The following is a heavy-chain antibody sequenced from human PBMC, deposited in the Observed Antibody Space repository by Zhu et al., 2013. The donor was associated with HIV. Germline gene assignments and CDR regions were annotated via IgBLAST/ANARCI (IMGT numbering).Heavy chain of an antibody. J-gene: IGHJ6*02. V-gene: IGHV1-18*01. CDR2: ISAYNGNT. Sequence: QVQLVQSGAEVKKPGASVKVSCKASGYTFTSYGISWVRQAPGQGLEWMGWISAYNGNTNYAQKLQGRVTMTTDTSTSTAYMELRSLRSDDTAVYYCARDLRETLVTYSRRRPKYYYYYGMDVWGQGTTVTVSS. CDR1: GYTFTSYG. CDR3: ARDLRETLVTYSRRRPKYYYYYGMDV. D-gene: IGHD6-13*01.